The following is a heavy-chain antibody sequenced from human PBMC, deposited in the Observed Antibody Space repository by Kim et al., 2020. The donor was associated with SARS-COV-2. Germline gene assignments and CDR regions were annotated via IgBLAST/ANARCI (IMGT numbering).Heavy chain of an antibody. CDR2: IWYDGSNK. CDR3: ARDLLASETSLGMDV. D-gene: IGHD3-10*01. CDR1: GFTFSSYG. Sequence: GGSLRLSCAASGFTFSSYGMHWVRQAPGKGLEWVAVIWYDGSNKYYADSVKGRFTISRDNSKNTLYLQMNSLRAEDTAVYYCARDLLASETSLGMDVWGQGTTVTVSS. V-gene: IGHV3-33*01. J-gene: IGHJ6*02.